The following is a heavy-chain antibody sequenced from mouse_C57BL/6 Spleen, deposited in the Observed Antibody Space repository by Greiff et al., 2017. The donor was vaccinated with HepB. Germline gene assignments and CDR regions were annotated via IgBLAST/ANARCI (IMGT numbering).Heavy chain of an antibody. CDR3: AYTTVVGTGGY. CDR1: GYTFTDYY. Sequence: EVQLQQSGPELVKPGASVKISCKASGYTFTDYYMNWVKQSHGKSLEWIGDINPNNGGTSYNQKFKGKATLTVDKSSSTAYMELRSLTSEDSAVYYCAYTTVVGTGGYWGQGTTLTVSS. V-gene: IGHV1-26*01. J-gene: IGHJ2*01. CDR2: INPNNGGT. D-gene: IGHD1-1*01.